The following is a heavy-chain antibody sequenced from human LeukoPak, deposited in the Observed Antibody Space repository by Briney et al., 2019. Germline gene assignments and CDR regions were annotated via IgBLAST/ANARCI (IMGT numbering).Heavy chain of an antibody. CDR3: AREFVAYYDFWSGYYTGYFDY. D-gene: IGHD3-3*01. J-gene: IGHJ4*02. CDR1: GFTFSSYS. CDR2: ISSSSSYI. V-gene: IGHV3-21*04. Sequence: GGSLRLSCAASGFTFSSYSMNWVRQAPGKGLEWVSSISSSSSYIYYADSVKGRFTISRDNAKNSLYLQMNSLRAEDTAVYYCAREFVAYYDFWSGYYTGYFDYWGQGTLVTVSS.